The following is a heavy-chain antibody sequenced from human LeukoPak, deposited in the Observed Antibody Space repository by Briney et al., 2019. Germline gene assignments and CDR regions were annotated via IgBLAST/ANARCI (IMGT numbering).Heavy chain of an antibody. CDR1: GFTFSSYW. CDR3: ASSYYDFWSGYHNAFDI. J-gene: IGHJ3*02. Sequence: GGSLRLSCAASGFTFSSYWMSWVRQAPGKGREWVANIKQDGSEKYYVDSVKVRFTISRDNAKNSLYLQMNSLRDEDTAVYYCASSYYDFWSGYHNAFDIWGQGTMVTVSS. D-gene: IGHD3-3*01. V-gene: IGHV3-7*01. CDR2: IKQDGSEK.